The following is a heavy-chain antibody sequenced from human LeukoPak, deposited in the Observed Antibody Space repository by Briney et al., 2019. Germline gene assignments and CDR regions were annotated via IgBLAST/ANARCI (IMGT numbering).Heavy chain of an antibody. CDR2: IWCDGSNK. D-gene: IGHD3-16*02. CDR3: AKYYVWGSYRGHFDY. V-gene: IGHV3-33*08. CDR1: GFTFSSYG. J-gene: IGHJ4*02. Sequence: GGSLRLSCAASGFTFSSYGMHLVRQAPGKGLEWVAVIWCDGSNKYYADSVKGRFTISRDNSKNTLYLQMNSLRAEDTAVYYCAKYYVWGSYRGHFDYWGQGTLVTVSS.